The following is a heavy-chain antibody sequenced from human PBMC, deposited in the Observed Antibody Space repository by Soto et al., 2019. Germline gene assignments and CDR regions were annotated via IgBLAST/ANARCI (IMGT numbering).Heavy chain of an antibody. V-gene: IGHV3-23*01. Sequence: GSLRLSCAASGFTFSNYAMNWVRQAPGKGLEWVSTISGRGGSTYYADSVKGRFTISRDNSKNILYLQMNSLRAEDTAVYYCAKATMTLVVIRLDSWGQGTLVTVSS. D-gene: IGHD3-22*01. CDR2: ISGRGGST. CDR1: GFTFSNYA. CDR3: AKATMTLVVIRLDS. J-gene: IGHJ4*02.